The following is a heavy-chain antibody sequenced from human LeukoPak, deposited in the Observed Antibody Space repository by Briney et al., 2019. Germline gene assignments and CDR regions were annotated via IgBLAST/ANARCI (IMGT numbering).Heavy chain of an antibody. CDR2: ISVYNGDT. CDR1: GGTFSSYA. V-gene: IGHV1-18*01. D-gene: IGHD3-16*02. CDR3: ARGPNMITFGGVIVIYFFDY. Sequence: GASVKVSCKASGGTFSSYAISWVRQAPGQGLEWMGWISVYNGDTRYAQTFRGRLTVTTDTSTSTAYMELRSLRSDDTAVYYCARGPNMITFGGVIVIYFFDYWGQGTLVTVSS. J-gene: IGHJ4*02.